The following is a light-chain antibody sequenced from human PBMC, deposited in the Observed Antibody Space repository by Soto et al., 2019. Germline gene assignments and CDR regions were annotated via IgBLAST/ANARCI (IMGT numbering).Light chain of an antibody. CDR1: TSNIGAGYG. CDR2: GNS. Sequence: QSVLTQPPSVSGAPGQRVTISCTGSTSNIGAGYGVHWYQHLPGTAPKLLMYGNSIRPSGVPDRFSGSKSGTSASLAITGLQADDEADYYCQSYDSSLTCVVFGGGAQLTVL. V-gene: IGLV1-40*01. J-gene: IGLJ2*01. CDR3: QSYDSSLTCVV.